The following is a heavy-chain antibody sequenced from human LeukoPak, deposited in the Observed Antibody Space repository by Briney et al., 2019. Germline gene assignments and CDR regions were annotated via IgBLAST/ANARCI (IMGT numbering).Heavy chain of an antibody. J-gene: IGHJ4*02. Sequence: ASVNVSCKASGYTFTGYYMHWVLQAPGQGLEGMGWINPNSGGTNYAQKFQGRVTMTRDTSISTAYMKLSRLRSDDTAVYYCARRGMAGSGSYYTFDYWGQGTLVTVSS. CDR3: ARRGMAGSGSYYTFDY. CDR1: GYTFTGYY. V-gene: IGHV1-2*02. CDR2: INPNSGGT. D-gene: IGHD3-10*01.